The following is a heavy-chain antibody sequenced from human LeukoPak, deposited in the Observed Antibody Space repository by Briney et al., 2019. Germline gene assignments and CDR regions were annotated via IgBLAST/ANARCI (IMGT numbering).Heavy chain of an antibody. V-gene: IGHV4-59*01. J-gene: IGHJ6*03. CDR1: GGSIGSYY. Sequence: SETLSLTCTVSGGSIGSYYWSWIRQPPGKGLEWIGYIYYSGSTNYNPSLKSRVTISVDTSKNQFSLKLSSVTAADTAVYYCARTYYYGSYYMDVWGKGTTVTISS. CDR3: ARTYYYGSYYMDV. D-gene: IGHD3-10*01. CDR2: IYYSGST.